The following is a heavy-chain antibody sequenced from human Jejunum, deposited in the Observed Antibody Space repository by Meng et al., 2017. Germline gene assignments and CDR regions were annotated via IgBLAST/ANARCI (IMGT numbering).Heavy chain of an antibody. V-gene: IGHV4-61*01. CDR1: GDSVSSDNYY. J-gene: IGHJ4*02. CDR3: ARVILYSGSYYFDF. CDR2: VYYSGHT. D-gene: IGHD1-26*01. Sequence: QVQRKESRPGLVRPPGTLSLTCTVSGDSVSSDNYYWSLTRQPPGQGLEWIGYVYYSGHTDYNPSLKRRATISIAKSTNQFSLRLSSVTAADTAVYYCARVILYSGSYYFDFWGQGTLVTVSS.